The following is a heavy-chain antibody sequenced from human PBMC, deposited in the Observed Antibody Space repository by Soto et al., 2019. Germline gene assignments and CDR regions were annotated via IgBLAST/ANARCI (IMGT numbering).Heavy chain of an antibody. CDR2: INPSGGST. J-gene: IGHJ6*02. D-gene: IGHD4-17*01. V-gene: IGHV1-46*01. Sequence: ASVKVSCKASGYTFTSYYMHWVRQAPGQGLEWMGIINPSGGSTSYAQKFQGRVTMTRDTSTSTVYMELSSPRSEDTAVYYCARPTVTNYYYYGMDVWGQGTTVTVSS. CDR1: GYTFTSYY. CDR3: ARPTVTNYYYYGMDV.